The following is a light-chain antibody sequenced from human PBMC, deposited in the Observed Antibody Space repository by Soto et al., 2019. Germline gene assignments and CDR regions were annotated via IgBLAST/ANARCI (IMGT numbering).Light chain of an antibody. CDR2: DTS. CDR1: QSVSNVY. CDR3: QQSGSSPRT. V-gene: IGKV3-20*01. J-gene: IGKJ2*01. Sequence: EIVLTHSPGTLSLSPGERATLSCRASQSVSNVYLAWYQQKPGQAPRLLIYDTSNRATGIPDRFSGSGSGTDFTLTISRLEPEDFAVYYCQQSGSSPRTFGQGTKVDIK.